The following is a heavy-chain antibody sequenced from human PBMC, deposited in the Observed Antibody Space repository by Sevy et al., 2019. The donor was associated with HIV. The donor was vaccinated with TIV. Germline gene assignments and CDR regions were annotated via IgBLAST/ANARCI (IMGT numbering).Heavy chain of an antibody. CDR3: ARDVRGEGIRPGDLDY. CDR2: IWNDGSNK. V-gene: IGHV3-33*01. J-gene: IGHJ4*02. Sequence: QLGGSLRLSCAASGFTFSHYGMQWVRQAPGKGLEWVALIWNDGSNKYYADSVKGRFTTSRDNSSNTLFLQMNSLRAEDTAVYYCARDVRGEGIRPGDLDYWGQGTLVTVSS. D-gene: IGHD3-10*02. CDR1: GFTFSHYG.